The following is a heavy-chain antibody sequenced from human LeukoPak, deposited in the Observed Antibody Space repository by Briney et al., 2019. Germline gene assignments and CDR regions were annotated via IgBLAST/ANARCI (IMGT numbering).Heavy chain of an antibody. CDR3: ASIAAAGTAFDI. V-gene: IGHV3-30*02. CDR1: RFTFSSYG. J-gene: IGHJ3*02. D-gene: IGHD6-13*01. Sequence: GGSLRLSCAASRFTFSSYGIHWVRQAPVKGLEWVAFIRYDGSDKYFADIVKGRFTISRDNSKNTVYLQMNSLRAEDTAVYYCASIAAAGTAFDIWGQGTMVTVSS. CDR2: IRYDGSDK.